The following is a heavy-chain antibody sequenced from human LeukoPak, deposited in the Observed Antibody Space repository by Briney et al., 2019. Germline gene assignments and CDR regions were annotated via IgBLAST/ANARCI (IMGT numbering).Heavy chain of an antibody. CDR2: ISGNGGRT. CDR1: GFIFISHA. D-gene: IGHD4-11*01. V-gene: IGHV3-23*01. CDR3: AKDGIGYSNYFDY. Sequence: GGSLRLSCAASGFIFISHAMSWVRQAPGKGLEWVSSISGNGGRTYYADSVKGRFTISRDNSKNTLYLQMDSLRAEDTAVYYCAKDGIGYSNYFDYWGQGTLVTVSS. J-gene: IGHJ4*02.